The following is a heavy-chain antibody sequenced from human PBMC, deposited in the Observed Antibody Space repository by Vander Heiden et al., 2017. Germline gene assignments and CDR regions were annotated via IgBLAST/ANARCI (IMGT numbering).Heavy chain of an antibody. V-gene: IGHV5-10-1*01. Sequence: VQLVQSGAEVKKPGESLRISCQSSGYNFTSYWISWVRQMPGKGLEWMGRIDPTDSYTNYSPSFQGHVTISLDKSISTAYLQWSSLKASDTAIYYCARRWRRDAFDLCGQGTMITVSS. D-gene: IGHD3-3*01. CDR1: GYNFTSYW. CDR2: IDPTDSYT. CDR3: ARRWRRDAFDL. J-gene: IGHJ3*01.